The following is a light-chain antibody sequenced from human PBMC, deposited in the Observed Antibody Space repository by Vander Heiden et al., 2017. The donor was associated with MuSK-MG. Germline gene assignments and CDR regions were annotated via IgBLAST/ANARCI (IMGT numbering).Light chain of an antibody. CDR3: RQDDSSLFT. V-gene: IGKV1-8*01. CDR1: QGISSY. CDR2: AAS. J-gene: IGKJ3*01. Sequence: AIRMTQSPSSFSASTGDRVTITCRASQGISSYLAWYQQQPGKAPKLLIYAASTFLSGVPSTFSGSGSATDFTLTIICLLSEDFATYYCRQDDSSLFTFGHGTKVDIK.